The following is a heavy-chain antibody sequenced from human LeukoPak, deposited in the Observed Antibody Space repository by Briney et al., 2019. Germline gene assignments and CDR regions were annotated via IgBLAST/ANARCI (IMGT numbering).Heavy chain of an antibody. J-gene: IGHJ4*02. D-gene: IGHD2-2*01. CDR1: GSTFSGYA. CDR3: ARAPKSCSSSRCYAGAVDY. V-gene: IGHV3-23*01. Sequence: GGSLRLSCAASGSTFSGYAMSWVRQAPGKGLEWVSTISAGGGSTYYANSVKGRFTISRDNAKNSLYLQMNSLRAEDTAVYYCARAPKSCSSSRCYAGAVDYWGQGTLVTVSS. CDR2: ISAGGGST.